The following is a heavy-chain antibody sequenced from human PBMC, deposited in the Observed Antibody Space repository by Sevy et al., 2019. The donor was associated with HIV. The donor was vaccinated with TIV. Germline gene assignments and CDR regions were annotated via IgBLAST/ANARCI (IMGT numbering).Heavy chain of an antibody. CDR3: ARDPRDPNHIWSGYYRLNYYYYMDV. D-gene: IGHD3-3*02. CDR1: GFTFSSYS. V-gene: IGHV3-21*01. Sequence: GGSLRLSCAASGFTFSSYSMNWVRQAPGKGLEWVSSISSSSSYIYYADSVKGRFTISRDNAKNSLYLQMNSLRAEDTAVYYCARDPRDPNHIWSGYYRLNYYYYMDVWGKGTTVTVSS. J-gene: IGHJ6*03. CDR2: ISSSSSYI.